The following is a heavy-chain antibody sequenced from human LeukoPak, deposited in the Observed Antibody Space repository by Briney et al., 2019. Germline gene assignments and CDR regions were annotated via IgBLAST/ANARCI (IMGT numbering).Heavy chain of an antibody. J-gene: IGHJ4*02. CDR1: GFTFSNNG. Sequence: GGSLRLSCAASGFTFSNNGMSWVRQAPGKGLEWVSFISGSGGVTLYADSVKGRFTISRDNSKDTVFLQMNSLRSEDTAVYYCAKGMVPLQTTYFDYWGQGTLVTVSS. CDR2: ISGSGGVT. CDR3: AKGMVPLQTTYFDY. V-gene: IGHV3-23*01. D-gene: IGHD1-1*01.